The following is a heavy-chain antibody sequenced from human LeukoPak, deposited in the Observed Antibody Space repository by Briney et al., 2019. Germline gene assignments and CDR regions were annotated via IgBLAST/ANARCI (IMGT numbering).Heavy chain of an antibody. CDR3: ARDVVPEANWFDP. CDR2: INPNSGGT. V-gene: IGHV1-2*06. CDR1: GYTFTGYY. D-gene: IGHD2-2*01. J-gene: IGHJ5*02. Sequence: ASVKVSCKASGYTFTGYYMHWVRQAPGQGLEWMGRINPNSGGTNYAQKFQGRVTMTRDTSISTAYMELSRLRSDDTAVYNCARDVVPEANWFDPWGQGTLVTVSS.